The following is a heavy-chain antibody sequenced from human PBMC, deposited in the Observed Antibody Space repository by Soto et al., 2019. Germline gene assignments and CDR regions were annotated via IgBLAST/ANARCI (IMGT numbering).Heavy chain of an antibody. Sequence: PGEALKISCKGSGYSFTSYWIGSVRQMPGKGLEWMGIIYPGDSDTRYSPSFQGQVTISADKSISTAYLQWSSLKASDTAMYYCARQTIRVDTALDYWGQGTLVTVSS. V-gene: IGHV5-51*01. CDR3: ARQTIRVDTALDY. CDR1: GYSFTSYW. CDR2: IYPGDSDT. D-gene: IGHD5-18*01. J-gene: IGHJ4*02.